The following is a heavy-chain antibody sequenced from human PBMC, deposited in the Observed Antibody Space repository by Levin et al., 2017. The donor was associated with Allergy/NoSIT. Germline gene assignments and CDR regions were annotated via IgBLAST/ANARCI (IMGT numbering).Heavy chain of an antibody. V-gene: IGHV3-30*18. CDR3: AKDGDNVLPTPEH. CDR1: GFTFSSYG. D-gene: IGHD3-10*01. CDR2: ISYDGSNK. J-gene: IGHJ1*01. Sequence: GESLKISCAASGFTFSSYGMHWVRQAPGKGLEWVAVISYDGSNKYYADSVKGRFTISRDNSKNTLYLQMNSLRAEDTAVYYCAKDGDNVLPTPEHWGQGTLVTVSS.